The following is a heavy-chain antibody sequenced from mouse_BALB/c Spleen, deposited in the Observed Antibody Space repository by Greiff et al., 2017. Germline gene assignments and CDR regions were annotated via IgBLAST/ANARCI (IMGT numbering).Heavy chain of an antibody. CDR1: GFTFSSYY. D-gene: IGHD2-1*01. V-gene: IGHV5-6-2*01. J-gene: IGHJ4*01. Sequence: DVHLVESGGGLVKLGGSLKLSCAASGFTFSSYYMSWVRQTPEKRLELVAAINSNGGSTYYPDTVKGRVTISSDNAKNTLYLQMSSLKSEDAALYYCARQGNFVDYYAMDYWGQGTSVTVSA. CDR2: INSNGGST. CDR3: ARQGNFVDYYAMDY.